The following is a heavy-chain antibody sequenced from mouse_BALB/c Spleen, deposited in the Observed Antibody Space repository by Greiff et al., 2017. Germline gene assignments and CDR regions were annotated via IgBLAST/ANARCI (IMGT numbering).Heavy chain of an antibody. D-gene: IGHD3-1*01. CDR1: GYTFTSYW. Sequence: VKLMESGAELARPGASVKLSCKASGYTFTSYWMQWVKQRPGQGLEWIGAIYPGDGDTRYTQKFKGKATLTADKSSSTAYMQLSSLASEDSAVYYCARSGYSGYYFDYWGQGTTLTVSS. V-gene: IGHV1-87*01. J-gene: IGHJ2*01. CDR3: ARSGYSGYYFDY. CDR2: IYPGDGDT.